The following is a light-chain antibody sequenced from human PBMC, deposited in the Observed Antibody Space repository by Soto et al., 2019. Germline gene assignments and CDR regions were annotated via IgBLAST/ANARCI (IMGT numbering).Light chain of an antibody. CDR1: QSVSSN. V-gene: IGKV3-15*01. J-gene: IGKJ1*01. Sequence: EIVMTQSPATLSVSPGERATLSCRASQSVSSNLAWYQQKPGQAPRLLIDGASTRATGIPARFSGSGSGTEFTLTISSLQSEDFAVYYCQQYNNWPPLTFGQGTNVEIK. CDR3: QQYNNWPPLT. CDR2: GAS.